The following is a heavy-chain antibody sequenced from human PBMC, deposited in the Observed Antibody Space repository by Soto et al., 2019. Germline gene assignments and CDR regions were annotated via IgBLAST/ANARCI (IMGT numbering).Heavy chain of an antibody. CDR2: ISYTWST. V-gene: IGHV4-61*01. Sequence: QVQLQESGPGLVRPSETLSLTCTVSGGSVSSGHYYWSWSRQPPGKGLEWIGYISYTWSTNYNPSLTSRVTISVDTSKNQFSLKINSVTAADTAVYYCARSGAGSGWLGGQGTLVTVSS. CDR1: GGSVSSGHYY. CDR3: ARSGAGSGWL. D-gene: IGHD6-19*01. J-gene: IGHJ4*02.